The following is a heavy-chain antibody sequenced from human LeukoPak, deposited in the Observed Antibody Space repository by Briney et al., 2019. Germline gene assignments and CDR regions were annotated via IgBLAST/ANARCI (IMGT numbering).Heavy chain of an antibody. CDR3: AHKGSNYDFWSGYGTQYFGGYDWGRGVEFDY. CDR2: IYWDDDK. Sequence: ESGPTLVNPTQTLTLTCTFSGFSLSTSGVGVGWIRQPPGKALEWLALIYWDDDKRYSPSLKSRLTITKDTSKNQVVLTMTNMDPVDTATYYCAHKGSNYDFWSGYGTQYFGGYDWGRGVEFDYWGQGTLVTVSS. CDR1: GFSLSTSGVG. J-gene: IGHJ4*02. D-gene: IGHD3-3*01. V-gene: IGHV2-5*02.